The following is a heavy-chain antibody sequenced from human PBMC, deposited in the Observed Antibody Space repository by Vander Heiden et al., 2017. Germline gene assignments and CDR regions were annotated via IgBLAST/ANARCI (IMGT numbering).Heavy chain of an antibody. CDR3: ARTTSGSYHSPAGY. CDR2: IYYSGNT. D-gene: IGHD1-26*01. V-gene: IGHV4-39*01. Sequence: QLQLQESGPGLVKPSETLSRSCTVAGGSISSISYYWGWIRQPPGKGLEWIGSIYYSGNTYYNPSLKSRVTISVDTSKNLFSLNLSSVTAADTAVYYCARTTSGSYHSPAGYWGQGTLVTVSS. J-gene: IGHJ4*02. CDR1: GGSISSISYY.